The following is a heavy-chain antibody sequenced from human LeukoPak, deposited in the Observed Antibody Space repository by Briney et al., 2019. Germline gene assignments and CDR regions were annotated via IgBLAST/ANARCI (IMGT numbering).Heavy chain of an antibody. CDR1: GDSISGSDYY. CDR3: ARTPQIIREWFDP. D-gene: IGHD2-15*01. V-gene: IGHV4-39*07. Sequence: ETLSLTCTVSGDSISGSDYYWGWIRQPPGKGPQWIGSIYYSGRTHYNPSLKSRVTISVDTSKNQFSLKLTSVTAADTAVYYCARTPQIIREWFDPWGQGTLVTVSS. CDR2: IYYSGRT. J-gene: IGHJ5*02.